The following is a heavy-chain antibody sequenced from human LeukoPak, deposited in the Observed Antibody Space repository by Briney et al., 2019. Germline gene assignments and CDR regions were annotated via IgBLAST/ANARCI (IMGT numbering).Heavy chain of an antibody. Sequence: ASVNISGTSSGHTFTSNYIHWLRQAPGQGLEWMGWIDANNGDTKSAQKFQGRVTMSRDTSISTAYMDLSSLSPDDAAVYYCARDPSSVTLYFFDYWGQGTLVTVSS. CDR3: ARDPSSVTLYFFDY. J-gene: IGHJ4*02. V-gene: IGHV1-2*02. CDR1: GHTFTSNY. CDR2: IDANNGDT. D-gene: IGHD4-11*01.